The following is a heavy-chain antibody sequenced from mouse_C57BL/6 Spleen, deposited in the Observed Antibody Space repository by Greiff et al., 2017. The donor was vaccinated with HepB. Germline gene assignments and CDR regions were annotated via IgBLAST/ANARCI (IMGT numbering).Heavy chain of an antibody. Sequence: EVRLVESGGGLVKPGGSLKLSCAASGFTFSSYTMSWVRQTPEKRLEWVATISGGGGNTYYPDSVKGRFTISRDNAKNTLYLQMSSLRSEDTALYYCARGHNCFAYWGQGTLVTVSA. V-gene: IGHV5-9*01. CDR2: ISGGGGNT. CDR3: ARGHNCFAY. J-gene: IGHJ3*01. CDR1: GFTFSSYT.